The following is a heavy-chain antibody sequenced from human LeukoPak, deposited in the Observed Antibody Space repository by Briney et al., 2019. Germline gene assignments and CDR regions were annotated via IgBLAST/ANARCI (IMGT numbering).Heavy chain of an antibody. J-gene: IGHJ4*02. D-gene: IGHD4-11*01. CDR3: ARQWHRNYVGELDY. CDR1: GGSISSGDYY. Sequence: SETLSLTCTVSGGSISSGDYYWSWIRQPPGKGLEWIGYIYYSGSTYYNPSLKSRVTISVDTSKNQSSLKLSSVTAADTAVYYCARQWHRNYVGELDYWGQGTLVTVSS. CDR2: IYYSGST. V-gene: IGHV4-30-4*01.